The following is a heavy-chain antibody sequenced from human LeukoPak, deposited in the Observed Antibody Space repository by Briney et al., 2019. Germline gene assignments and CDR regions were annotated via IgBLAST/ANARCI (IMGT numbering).Heavy chain of an antibody. V-gene: IGHV1-2*02. CDR3: ARVRGSTFDY. CDR1: GYTFTGYY. D-gene: IGHD1-26*01. CDR2: INPNRGGT. J-gene: IGHJ4*02. Sequence: GASVKVSCKASGYTFTGYYMHWVRQAPGQGLEWRGWINPNRGGTNYAQKFQGRVTMTRDTSISTACMELRRLRSDDTAVYYCARVRGSTFDYWGQGTLVTVSS.